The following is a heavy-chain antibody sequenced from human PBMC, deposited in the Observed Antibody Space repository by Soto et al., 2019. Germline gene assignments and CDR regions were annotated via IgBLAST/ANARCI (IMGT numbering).Heavy chain of an antibody. Sequence: SVTVSCKASGGTFSSYAISWVRQAPGQGLEWMGGIIPIFGTANYAQKFQGRVTITADESTSTAYMELSSLRSEDTAVYYCASLLRFLEWFPPDYYGMDVWGQGTTVTVSS. J-gene: IGHJ6*02. CDR1: GGTFSSYA. CDR3: ASLLRFLEWFPPDYYGMDV. CDR2: IIPIFGTA. D-gene: IGHD3-3*01. V-gene: IGHV1-69*01.